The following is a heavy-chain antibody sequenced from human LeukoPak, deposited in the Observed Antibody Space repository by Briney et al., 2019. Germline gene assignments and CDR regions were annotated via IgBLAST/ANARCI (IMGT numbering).Heavy chain of an antibody. D-gene: IGHD2-21*02. J-gene: IGHJ4*02. CDR3: ARAGLLVGGFDY. CDR2: INPSGGST. Sequence: ASVKVSCKTSGYIFTSYYLHWVRQAPGQGLEWMGIINPSGGSTSYAQKFQGRVTVTRDTSMNTLYMELSSLRSEDTAVYYCARAGLLVGGFDYWGQGTLVTVSS. CDR1: GYIFTSYY. V-gene: IGHV1-46*01.